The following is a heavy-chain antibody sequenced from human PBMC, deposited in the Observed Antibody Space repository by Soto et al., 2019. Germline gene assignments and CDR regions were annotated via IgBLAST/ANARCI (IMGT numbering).Heavy chain of an antibody. J-gene: IGHJ5*02. D-gene: IGHD6-6*01. CDR3: ARRRGIAARTWWFDP. V-gene: IGHV3-21*01. CDR1: GFTFSSYS. Sequence: GGSLRLSCAASGFTFSSYSMNWVRQAPGKGLEWVSSISSSSSYIYYADSVKGRFTISRDNAKNSLYLQMNSLRAEDTAVYYCARRRGIAARTWWFDPWGQGTLVTVSS. CDR2: ISSSSSYI.